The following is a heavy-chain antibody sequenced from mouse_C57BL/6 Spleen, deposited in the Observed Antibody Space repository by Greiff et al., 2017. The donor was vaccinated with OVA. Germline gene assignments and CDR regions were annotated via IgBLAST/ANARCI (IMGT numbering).Heavy chain of an antibody. Sequence: QVQLQQPGAELVKPGASVKLSCKASGYTFTSYWMHWVKQRPGRGLEWIGRIDPNSGGTKYNEKFKSKATLTVDKHSSTAYMQISSLTSEDSAGYYCARRYCGSSYWYFDVWGTGTTVTVSS. V-gene: IGHV1-72*01. D-gene: IGHD1-1*01. CDR3: ARRYCGSSYWYFDV. J-gene: IGHJ1*03. CDR1: GYTFTSYW. CDR2: IDPNSGGT.